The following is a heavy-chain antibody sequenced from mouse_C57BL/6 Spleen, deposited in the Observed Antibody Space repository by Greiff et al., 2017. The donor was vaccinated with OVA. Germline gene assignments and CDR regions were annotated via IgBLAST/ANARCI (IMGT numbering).Heavy chain of an antibody. CDR1: GYTFTSYW. D-gene: IGHD5-5*01. CDR2: IYPGSGST. J-gene: IGHJ4*01. Sequence: QVQLQQPGAELVKPGASVKMSCKASGYTFTSYWITWVKQRPGQGLEWIGDIYPGSGSTNYNEKFKSKATLTVDKSSSTAYMQLSSLTSEDSAVYYCARSELPVYYAMDYWGQGTSVTVSS. V-gene: IGHV1-55*01. CDR3: ARSELPVYYAMDY.